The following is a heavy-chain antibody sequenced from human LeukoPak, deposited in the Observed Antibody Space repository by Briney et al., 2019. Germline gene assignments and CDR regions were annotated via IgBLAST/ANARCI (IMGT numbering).Heavy chain of an antibody. CDR1: GFTFNNYY. CDR3: VKDRSVVRGEYFDL. V-gene: IGHV3-23*01. J-gene: IGHJ4*02. CDR2: IHGTDGAT. Sequence: PGTSLRLSCAASGFTFNNYYMTWVRQAPGKGLEWVSTIHGTDGATYYADSVKGRFTISRDNSKNTLSLQMNNLRTEDTAKYYCVKDRSVVRGEYFDLWGQGTLVSVSS. D-gene: IGHD3-10*01.